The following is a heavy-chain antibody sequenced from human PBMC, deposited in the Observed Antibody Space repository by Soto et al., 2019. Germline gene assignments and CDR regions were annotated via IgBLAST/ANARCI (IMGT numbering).Heavy chain of an antibody. D-gene: IGHD3-3*01. CDR2: IKSKTDGGTT. Sequence: PGGSLRLSCAASGFTFSNAWMNWVRQAPGKGLEWVGRIKSKTDGGTTDYAAPVKGRFTISRDDSKNTLYLQMNSLKTEDTAVYYCTTGLRFLEWLSRYDYWGQGALVTVSS. CDR1: GFTFSNAW. V-gene: IGHV3-15*07. J-gene: IGHJ4*02. CDR3: TTGLRFLEWLSRYDY.